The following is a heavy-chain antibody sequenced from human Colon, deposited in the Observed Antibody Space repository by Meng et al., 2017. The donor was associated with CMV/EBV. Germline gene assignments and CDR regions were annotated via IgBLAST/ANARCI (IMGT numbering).Heavy chain of an antibody. CDR2: ISPYNGDT. J-gene: IGHJ4*02. Sequence: QLHVVQVGAEVKTPGASVKVSCKTSGYTFTNFGISWVRQAPGQGLEWMAYISPYNGDTNYAQRFQGRVALTTDTSTSTVYMELGSLTSDDTAMYYCARELARGGYWGQGTLVTVSS. CDR3: ARELARGGY. V-gene: IGHV1-18*01. CDR1: GYTFTNFG.